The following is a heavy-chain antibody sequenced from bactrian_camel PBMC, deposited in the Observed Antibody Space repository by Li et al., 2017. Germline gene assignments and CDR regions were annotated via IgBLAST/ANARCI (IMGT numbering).Heavy chain of an antibody. J-gene: IGHJ6*01. CDR3: AAESSPAEQCTVVPGTHVERADFGY. V-gene: IGHV3S53*01. D-gene: IGHD6*01. CDR1: GHIDSSFC. Sequence: HVQLVESGGGSVQAGGSLTLSCTPSGHIDSSFCMGWFRQVPGGRREGVATIDSDGSTSYADSVKGRFTISRDNAKNTLYLQMNSLKPEDTDMYFCAAESSPAEQCTVVPGTHVERADFGYWGQGTQVTVS. CDR2: IDSDGST.